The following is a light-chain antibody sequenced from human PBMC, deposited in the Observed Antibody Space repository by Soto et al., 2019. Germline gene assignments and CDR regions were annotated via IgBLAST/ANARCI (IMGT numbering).Light chain of an antibody. V-gene: IGKV3-15*01. CDR1: QSVSSN. Sequence: EIVLTQSPATLSVSPGYGSTLSCRASQSVSSNLAWYQQKPGQAPRLLIYDASTRATGVPARFSGSGSGTEFTLTIRSLQSEDFAVYYCQQYNNWPPWTFGQGTTVDIK. CDR3: QQYNNWPPWT. CDR2: DAS. J-gene: IGKJ1*01.